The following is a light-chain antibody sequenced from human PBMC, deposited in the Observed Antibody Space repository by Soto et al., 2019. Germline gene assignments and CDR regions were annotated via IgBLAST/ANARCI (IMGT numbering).Light chain of an antibody. V-gene: IGKV1-5*03. J-gene: IGKJ4*01. CDR1: QGISSW. CDR2: KPS. CDR3: QXYKSFSLT. Sequence: DIQMTQSPSTLSGSVGDRVTITCRASQGISSWLAWYQQKPGKAPKILIYKPSNLESGVPXRFSGSGSGTELSLTISSLQPDDFATYYCQXYKSFSLTXGGGTKVDI.